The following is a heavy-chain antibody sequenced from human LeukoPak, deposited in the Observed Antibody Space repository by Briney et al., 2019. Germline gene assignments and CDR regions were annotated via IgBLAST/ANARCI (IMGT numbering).Heavy chain of an antibody. CDR2: ISEAI. J-gene: IGHJ4*02. CDR1: GFVFSRDN. V-gene: IGHV3-48*04. Sequence: GQSLRLSCIASGFVFSRDNMTWVRRAPGKGLEWVAHISEAIYYADSVQGRFTISRDNAKNSLYLQMSNLRAEDTAMYYCVREVGRPKTFYFDSGGRGTPVTVSS. D-gene: IGHD3-16*01. CDR3: VREVGRPKTFYFDS.